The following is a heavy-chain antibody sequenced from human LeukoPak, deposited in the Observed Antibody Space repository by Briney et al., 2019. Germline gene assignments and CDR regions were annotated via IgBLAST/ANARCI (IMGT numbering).Heavy chain of an antibody. CDR2: ISGSGGST. D-gene: IGHD3-10*01. J-gene: IGHJ3*02. Sequence: GGFLRLSCAASGFTFSSYAMSWVRQAPGKGLEWVSAISGSGGSTYYADSVKGRFTISRDNSKNTLYLQMNSLRAEDTAVYYCAKGYYYGSGADAFDIWGQGTMVTVSS. CDR1: GFTFSSYA. CDR3: AKGYYYGSGADAFDI. V-gene: IGHV3-23*01.